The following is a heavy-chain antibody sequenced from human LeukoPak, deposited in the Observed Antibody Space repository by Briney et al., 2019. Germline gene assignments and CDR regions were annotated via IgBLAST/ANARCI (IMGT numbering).Heavy chain of an antibody. CDR1: GFTFSSYA. J-gene: IGHJ4*02. V-gene: IGHV3-30-3*01. CDR3: ARDQSGWYCDY. Sequence: GGSLRLSCAASGFTFSSYAMHWVRQAPGKGLEWVAVISYDGSNKYYADSVKGRFTISRDNSKNTLYLQMNSLRAEDTAVYYCARDQSGWYCDYWGQGTLVTVSS. D-gene: IGHD6-19*01. CDR2: ISYDGSNK.